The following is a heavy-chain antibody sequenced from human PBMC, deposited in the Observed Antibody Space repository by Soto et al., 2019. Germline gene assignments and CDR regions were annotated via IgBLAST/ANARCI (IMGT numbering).Heavy chain of an antibody. CDR1: GGSISSSSYY. V-gene: IGHV4-39*01. CDR2: IYYSGST. J-gene: IGHJ4*02. CDR3: AVGAKGWSHFDY. Sequence: SETLSLTCTVSGGSISSSSYYWGWIRQPPGKGLEWIGSIYYSGSTYYNPSLKSRVTISVDPSKNQFSLKLSCVTAADTAVYYCAVGAKGWSHFDYWGQGTLVTVSS. D-gene: IGHD1-26*01.